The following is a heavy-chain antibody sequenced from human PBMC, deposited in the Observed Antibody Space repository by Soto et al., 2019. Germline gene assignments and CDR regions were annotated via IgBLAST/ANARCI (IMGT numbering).Heavy chain of an antibody. CDR2: IYYNGST. CDR1: GGSISSGGYY. CDR3: ASSSVAGKPLHLFGY. D-gene: IGHD6-19*01. V-gene: IGHV4-31*03. Sequence: QVQLQESGPGLVKPSQTLSLTCTVSGGSISSGGYYWSWIRQHPGTGLEWIGYIYYNGSTYYHPSLKSRVTISVDPSKNQFSLQLRSVTAEDTAVYYCASSSVAGKPLHLFGYCGHVTLVNVSS. J-gene: IGHJ4*01.